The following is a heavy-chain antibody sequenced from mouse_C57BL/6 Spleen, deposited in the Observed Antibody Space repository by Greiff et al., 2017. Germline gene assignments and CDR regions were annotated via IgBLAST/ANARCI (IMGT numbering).Heavy chain of an antibody. J-gene: IGHJ2*01. V-gene: IGHV1-82*01. Sequence: QVQLQQSGPELVKPGASVTISCKASGYAFSSSWMHWVKQRPGKGLEWIGRLYPGDGDTNYNGKFKGKATLPADKSSSTAYMQLSRLQSEDSAVYFCARAYGRGYFDYWGQGTTLTVSS. CDR3: ARAYGRGYFDY. D-gene: IGHD1-1*01. CDR1: GYAFSSSW. CDR2: LYPGDGDT.